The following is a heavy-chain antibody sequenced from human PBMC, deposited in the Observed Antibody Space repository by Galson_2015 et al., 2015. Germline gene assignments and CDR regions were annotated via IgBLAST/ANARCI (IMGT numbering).Heavy chain of an antibody. Sequence: SVKVSCKASGYTFTGYYMHWVRQAPGQGLEWMGWINPNSGGTNYAQKFQGWVTMTRDTSISTAYMELSRLRSDDTAVYYCARLVAEDGYNSYYFDYWGQGTLVTVSS. D-gene: IGHD5-24*01. CDR2: INPNSGGT. CDR3: ARLVAEDGYNSYYFDY. J-gene: IGHJ4*02. V-gene: IGHV1-2*04. CDR1: GYTFTGYY.